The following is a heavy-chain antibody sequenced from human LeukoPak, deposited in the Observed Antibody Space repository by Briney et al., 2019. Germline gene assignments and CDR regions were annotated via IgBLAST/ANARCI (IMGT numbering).Heavy chain of an antibody. CDR1: GGSISTSNYY. V-gene: IGHV4-39*01. D-gene: IGHD3-16*02. Sequence: PSETLSLTCTVSGGSISTSNYYWGWIRQPPGKGLEWIGNIFYSGSTYYGPSLKSRLTISLDTSRNQFSLKLSSVTAADTAVYYCARHSDPYDYVWGTYRDYYYMDVWGKGTTVTSSS. CDR2: IFYSGST. CDR3: ARHSDPYDYVWGTYRDYYYMDV. J-gene: IGHJ6*03.